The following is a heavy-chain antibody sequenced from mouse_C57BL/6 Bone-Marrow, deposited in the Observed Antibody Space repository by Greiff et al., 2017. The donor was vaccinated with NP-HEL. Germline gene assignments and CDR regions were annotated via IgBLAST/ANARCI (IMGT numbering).Heavy chain of an antibody. V-gene: IGHV5-17*01. CDR1: GFTFRDYG. D-gene: IGHD2-12*01. J-gene: IGHJ4*01. Sequence: EVMLVESGGGLVKPGGSLKLSCAASGFTFRDYGMHWVRQAPEKGLEWVAYISSCSSTIYYADTVKGRFTISRDNAKNTLFLQMTSLRSEDTAMYYCARRYRGLYYYAMDYWGQGTSVTVSS. CDR3: ARRYRGLYYYAMDY. CDR2: ISSCSSTI.